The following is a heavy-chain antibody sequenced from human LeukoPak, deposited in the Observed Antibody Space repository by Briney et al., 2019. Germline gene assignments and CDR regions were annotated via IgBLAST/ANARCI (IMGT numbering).Heavy chain of an antibody. Sequence: SVKVSCKASGGTFSSYAIRWVRQAPGQGLEWMGGIIPIFGTANYAQKFQGRVTITTDESTSTAYMELSSLRSEDTAVYYCARGVLEDTAMVITFRPEYYYYYMDVCGKGTTVTVSS. V-gene: IGHV1-69*05. D-gene: IGHD5-18*01. CDR1: GGTFSSYA. J-gene: IGHJ6*03. CDR2: IIPIFGTA. CDR3: ARGVLEDTAMVITFRPEYYYYYMDV.